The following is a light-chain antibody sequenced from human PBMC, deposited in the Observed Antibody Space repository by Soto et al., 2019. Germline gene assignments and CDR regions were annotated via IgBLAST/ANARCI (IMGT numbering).Light chain of an antibody. CDR3: NSYTSTSTIVA. CDR1: SSDVGGYNF. Sequence: QSVLTQPASVSGSPGQSIAISGTGTSSDVGGYNFVSWYQQHPGKAPKLLIYEVSNRPSGVSNRFSGSKSGNPASLTISGLQAEDEADYFCNSYTSTSTIVAFGGGTKLTVL. CDR2: EVS. V-gene: IGLV2-14*01. J-gene: IGLJ2*01.